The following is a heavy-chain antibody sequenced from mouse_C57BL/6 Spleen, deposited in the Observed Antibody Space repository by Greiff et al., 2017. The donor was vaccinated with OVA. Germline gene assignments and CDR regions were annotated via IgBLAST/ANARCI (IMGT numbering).Heavy chain of an antibody. Sequence: QVQLQQSGAELVKPGASVKLSCKASGYTFTSYWMQWVKQRPGQGLEWIGEIDPSDSYTNYNQKFKGKATLTVDTSSSTAYMQLSSLTSEDSAVYYCAPYSNYEDWYFDVWGTGTTVTVSS. D-gene: IGHD2-5*01. J-gene: IGHJ1*03. V-gene: IGHV1-50*01. CDR1: GYTFTSYW. CDR2: IDPSDSYT. CDR3: APYSNYEDWYFDV.